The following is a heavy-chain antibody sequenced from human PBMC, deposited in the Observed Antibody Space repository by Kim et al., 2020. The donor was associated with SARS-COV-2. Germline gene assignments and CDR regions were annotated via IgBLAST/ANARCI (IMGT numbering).Heavy chain of an antibody. CDR3: ARGPYDFWSGYYSPPDY. Sequence: SETLSLTCAVYGGSFSGYYWSWIRQPPGKGLEWIGEINHSGSTNYNPSLKSRVTISVDTSKNQFSLKLSSVTAADTAVYYCARGPYDFWSGYYSPPDYWGQGTLVTVSS. D-gene: IGHD3-3*01. CDR1: GGSFSGYY. CDR2: INHSGST. J-gene: IGHJ4*02. V-gene: IGHV4-34*01.